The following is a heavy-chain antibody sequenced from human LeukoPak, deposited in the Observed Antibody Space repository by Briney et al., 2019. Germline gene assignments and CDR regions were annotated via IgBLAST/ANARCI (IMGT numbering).Heavy chain of an antibody. CDR2: IGTSGNTI. V-gene: IGHV3-48*01. CDR3: ARDQWLDY. D-gene: IGHD6-19*01. Sequence: GGSLRLSCAASGFTFSGYTMNWVRQAPGKGLEWVSFIGTSGNTIYYADPVKGRFTVSRDNAKNSLYLQMNSLRAEDTAVYYCARDQWLDYWGRGTLVTVSS. J-gene: IGHJ4*02. CDR1: GFTFSGYT.